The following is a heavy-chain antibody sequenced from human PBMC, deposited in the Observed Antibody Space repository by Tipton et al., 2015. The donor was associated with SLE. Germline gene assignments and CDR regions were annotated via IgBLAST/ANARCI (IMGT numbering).Heavy chain of an antibody. D-gene: IGHD3-3*01. V-gene: IGHV3-49*03. CDR3: TRVTTYDFWSGTYYFDY. Sequence: RSLRLSCTASGFSFCEYSLTWFRQAPGKGLEWVGFIRSEGYGGTTDYAASVKGRFTISRDDSKSIASLQMNSLTTEDTAVYYCTRVTTYDFWSGTYYFDYWGPGTLVTVSS. J-gene: IGHJ4*02. CDR2: IRSEGYGGTT. CDR1: GFSFCEYS.